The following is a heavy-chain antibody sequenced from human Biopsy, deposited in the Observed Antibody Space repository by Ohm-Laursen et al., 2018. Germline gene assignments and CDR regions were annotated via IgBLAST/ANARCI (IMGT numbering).Heavy chain of an antibody. CDR3: ARRDGTDGYNPYYYGMGV. CDR2: LYFSGST. V-gene: IGHV4-39*01. CDR1: GGSISTSTYF. D-gene: IGHD5-24*01. J-gene: IGHJ6*02. Sequence: GTLSLTCTVSGGSISTSTYFWGWIRQPPGRGLEWIGGLYFSGSTYYNPSLKSRVTVSVDTSNNQFSLKLNSVTAADTAVYYCARRDGTDGYNPYYYGMGVWGQGTTVTVS.